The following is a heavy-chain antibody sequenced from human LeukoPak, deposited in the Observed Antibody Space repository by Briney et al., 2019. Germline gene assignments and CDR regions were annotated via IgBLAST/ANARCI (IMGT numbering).Heavy chain of an antibody. V-gene: IGHV1-2*02. CDR2: INPNSGGT. D-gene: IGHD2-2*01. CDR3: ARAGCSSTSCYWDDNWFDP. J-gene: IGHJ5*02. CDR1: GYTFTGYY. Sequence: ASVKVSCKASGYTFTGYYMHWVRQAPGQGLEWMGWINPNSGGTNYAQKFQGRVTVTGDTSISTAYMELSRLRSDDTAVYYCARAGCSSTSCYWDDNWFDPWGQGTLVTVSS.